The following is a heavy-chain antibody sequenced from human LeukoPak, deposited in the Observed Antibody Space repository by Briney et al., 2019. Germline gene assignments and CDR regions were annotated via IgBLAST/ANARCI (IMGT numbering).Heavy chain of an antibody. CDR2: INHSGST. D-gene: IGHD6-13*01. CDR1: GGSFSGYY. CDR3: ARVRPRTRIAAAGTGKYYFDY. J-gene: IGHJ4*02. V-gene: IGHV4-34*01. Sequence: PSETLSLTCPVYGGSFSGYYWSWIRQPPGKGLEWIGEINHSGSTNYNPSLKSRVTISVDTSKNQFSLKLSSVTAADTAVYYCARVRPRTRIAAAGTGKYYFDYWGQGTLVTVSS.